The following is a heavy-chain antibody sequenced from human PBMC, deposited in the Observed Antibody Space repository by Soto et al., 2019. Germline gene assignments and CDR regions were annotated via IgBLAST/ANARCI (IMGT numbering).Heavy chain of an antibody. CDR1: GFTFSNAW. CDR3: TTLSITILGVVFMDV. Sequence: GGSLRLSCAASGFTFSNAWMNWVRQAPGKGLEWVGRIKSKTDGGTTDYAAPVKGRFTISRDDSKNTLYLQMNSLKTEDTAVYYCTTLSITILGVVFMDVWGQGTTVTVSS. J-gene: IGHJ6*02. CDR2: IKSKTDGGTT. D-gene: IGHD3-3*01. V-gene: IGHV3-15*07.